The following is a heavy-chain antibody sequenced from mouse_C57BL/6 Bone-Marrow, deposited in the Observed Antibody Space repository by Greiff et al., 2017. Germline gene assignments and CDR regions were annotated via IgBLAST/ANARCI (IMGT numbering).Heavy chain of an antibody. J-gene: IGHJ3*01. V-gene: IGHV1-81*01. CDR3: ARGYGTWFAY. CDR2: IYPRSGNT. Sequence: VQLQQSGAELARPGASVKLSCKASGYTFTSYGISWVKQRTGQGLEWIGEIYPRSGNTYYNEKFKGKATLTADKSSSTAYMELRSLTSEDSAVYFCARGYGTWFAYWGQGTLVTVSA. CDR1: GYTFTSYG. D-gene: IGHD1-1*01.